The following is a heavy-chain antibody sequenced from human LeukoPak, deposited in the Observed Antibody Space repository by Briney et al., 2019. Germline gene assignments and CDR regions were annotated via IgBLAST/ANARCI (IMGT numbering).Heavy chain of an antibody. V-gene: IGHV3-30*18. D-gene: IGHD4-23*01. CDR1: GFIFSSYG. CDR3: AKDDRLFGGNDY. CDR2: ISYDGSNK. Sequence: GGSLRLSCAASGFIFSSYGMHWVRQAPGKGLEWVAVISYDGSNKYYADSVEGQFAISRDNSKNTLYLQMNSLGAEDTAVYYCAKDDRLFGGNDYWGQGTLVTVSS. J-gene: IGHJ4*02.